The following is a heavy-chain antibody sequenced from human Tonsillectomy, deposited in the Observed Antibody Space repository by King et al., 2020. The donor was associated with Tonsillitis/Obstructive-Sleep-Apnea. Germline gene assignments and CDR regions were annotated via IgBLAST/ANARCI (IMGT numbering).Heavy chain of an antibody. CDR3: AHRRSWAVANWFDP. J-gene: IGHJ5*02. D-gene: IGHD6-19*01. Sequence: TLKESGPTLVKPTQTLTLTCTFSGFSLSTSGVGVGWIRQPPGKALDWLALIYWGDDKRYSPSLKSRLTITKDTSKNQVVLTMTNMDPVDTATYYCAHRRSWAVANWFDPWGQGTLVTVSS. CDR2: IYWGDDK. CDR1: GFSLSTSGVG. V-gene: IGHV2-5*02.